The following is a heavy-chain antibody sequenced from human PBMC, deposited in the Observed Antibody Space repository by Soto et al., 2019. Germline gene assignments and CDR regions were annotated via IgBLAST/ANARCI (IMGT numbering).Heavy chain of an antibody. J-gene: IGHJ3*02. CDR2: INPSGGST. V-gene: IGHV1-46*01. D-gene: IGHD3-9*01. CDR3: ARAYILTGYYDAFDI. Sequence: ASVKVSCKASGYTFTSYYMHWVRQAPGQGLEWMGIINPSGGSTSYAQKFQGRVTMTRDTSTSTVYMELSSLRSEDTAVYYCARAYILTGYYDAFDIWGQGTMVTVSS. CDR1: GYTFTSYY.